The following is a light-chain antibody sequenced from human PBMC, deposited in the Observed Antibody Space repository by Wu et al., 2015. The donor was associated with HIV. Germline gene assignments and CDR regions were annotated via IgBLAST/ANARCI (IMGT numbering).Light chain of an antibody. CDR2: KAS. Sequence: DIQMTQSPSILSASVGDRVSITCRASQSIGSWLAWYQQRPGTPPHLLIYKASSLESGVPSRFSGSGSGTEFTLTISSLQPDDFAIYYCQQYSTYSSYSFGQGTKLEIK. V-gene: IGKV1-5*03. J-gene: IGKJ2*03. CDR3: QQYSTYSSYS. CDR1: QSIGSW.